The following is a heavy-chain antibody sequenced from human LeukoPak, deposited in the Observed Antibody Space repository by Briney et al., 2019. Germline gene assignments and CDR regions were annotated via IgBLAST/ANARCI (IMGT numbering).Heavy chain of an antibody. V-gene: IGHV3-23*01. CDR3: AKDHASDMATAPFDY. CDR1: GFTFSNYA. D-gene: IGHD5-24*01. Sequence: PGGSLRLSCAASGFTFSNYAMSWVRQAPGKGLEWVSVISGSGGSTYYADSVKGRFTISRDNSKNTLYLQMNSLRAEDTAVYYCAKDHASDMATAPFDYTGQGTLVTVST. J-gene: IGHJ4*02. CDR2: ISGSGGST.